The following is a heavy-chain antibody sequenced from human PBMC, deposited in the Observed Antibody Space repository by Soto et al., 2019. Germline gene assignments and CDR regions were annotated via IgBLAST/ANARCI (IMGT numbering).Heavy chain of an antibody. V-gene: IGHV4-31*03. CDR1: GGSISSFY. J-gene: IGHJ5*02. CDR2: IYNSGTT. Sequence: LSLTCTVPGGSISSFYWSWIRQHPGKGLEWIGYIYNSGTTYYNPSLKSRVTISVDTSKNQFSLKLTSVTAADTAVYYCARDPAPWGQGTLVTVSS. CDR3: ARDPAP.